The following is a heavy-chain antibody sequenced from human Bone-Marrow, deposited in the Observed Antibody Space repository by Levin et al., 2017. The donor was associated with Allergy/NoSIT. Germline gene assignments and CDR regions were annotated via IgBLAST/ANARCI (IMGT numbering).Heavy chain of an antibody. CDR3: AKNPPFYEF. D-gene: IGHD3-3*01. J-gene: IGHJ3*01. V-gene: IGHV3-7*02. Sequence: GGSLRLSCATSGFTFSSYWMSWVRQAPGKGLEWVANINQDASEKYYVDSVKGRFTVSRDNAKNSLYLQMNSLRAEDAAVYYCAKNPPFYEFWGQGTMVTVSS. CDR1: GFTFSSYW. CDR2: INQDASEK.